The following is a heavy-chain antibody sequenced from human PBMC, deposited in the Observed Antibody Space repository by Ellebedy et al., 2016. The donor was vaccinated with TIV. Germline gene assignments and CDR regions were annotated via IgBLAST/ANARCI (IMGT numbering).Heavy chain of an antibody. CDR2: ISGSGGGT. Sequence: PGGSLRLSCAASGFTFSSYTMSWVRQSPGKGLEWVSAISGSGGGTYYADSVKGRFTISRDSSKNTLYLQMNSLRSEDSAVYYFMRRWSWGQGTLVTVSS. J-gene: IGHJ4*02. D-gene: IGHD4-23*01. V-gene: IGHV3-23*01. CDR3: MRRWS. CDR1: GFTFSSYT.